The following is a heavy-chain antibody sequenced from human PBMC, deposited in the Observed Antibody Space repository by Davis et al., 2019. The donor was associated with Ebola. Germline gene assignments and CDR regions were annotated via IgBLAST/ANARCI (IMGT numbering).Heavy chain of an antibody. CDR2: INHSGST. Sequence: GSLRLSCAVYGGSFSGYYWSWIRQPPGKGLEWIGEINHSGSTNYNPSPKSRVTISVDTSKNQFSLKLSSVTAADTAVYYCARGYSSWFDPWGQGTLVTVSS. CDR1: GGSFSGYY. D-gene: IGHD5-18*01. CDR3: ARGYSSWFDP. V-gene: IGHV4-34*01. J-gene: IGHJ5*02.